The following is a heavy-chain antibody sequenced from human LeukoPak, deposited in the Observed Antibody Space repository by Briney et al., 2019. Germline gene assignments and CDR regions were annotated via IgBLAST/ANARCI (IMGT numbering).Heavy chain of an antibody. J-gene: IGHJ3*02. CDR2: IWYDGSNT. D-gene: IGHD3-16*01. V-gene: IGHV3-33*08. CDR1: GFTFSNAW. Sequence: GGSLRLSCAASGFTFSNAWMSWVRQAPGKGLEWVALIWYDGSNTDHADSVKGRFIISRDNSKNTLSLQVNSLRAEDTAVYYCARDWGWPRGAFDIWGQGTMVTVSS. CDR3: ARDWGWPRGAFDI.